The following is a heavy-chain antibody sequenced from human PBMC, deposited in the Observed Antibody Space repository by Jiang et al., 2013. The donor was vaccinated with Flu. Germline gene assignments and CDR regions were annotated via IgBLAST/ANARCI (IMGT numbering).Heavy chain of an antibody. Sequence: TYYADSVKGRVHPSPRDNSKNTLYLQMNSLRAEDTAVYYCAKGKGSGVAGYVLFDYWGQGTLVTVSS. CDR3: AKGKGSGVAGYVLFDY. CDR2: T. J-gene: IGHJ4*02. D-gene: IGHD6-19*01. V-gene: IGHV3-23*01.